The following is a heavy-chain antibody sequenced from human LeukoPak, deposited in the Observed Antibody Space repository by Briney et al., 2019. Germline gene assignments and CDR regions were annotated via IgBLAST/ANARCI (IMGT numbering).Heavy chain of an antibody. CDR3: ARISDHNWYFDL. Sequence: ASVRVSCKASGYPFTAYDINWVRRATGQGLEWMGWMNPSSGYTGYSQKFQGRVTMTRNTSITTAYMELSSLRSEDTAVYYCARISDHNWYFDLWGRGTLVTVSS. V-gene: IGHV1-8*01. CDR2: MNPSSGYT. J-gene: IGHJ2*01. CDR1: GYPFTAYD. D-gene: IGHD1-14*01.